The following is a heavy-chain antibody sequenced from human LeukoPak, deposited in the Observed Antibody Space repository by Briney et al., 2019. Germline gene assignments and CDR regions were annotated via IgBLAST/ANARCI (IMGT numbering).Heavy chain of an antibody. D-gene: IGHD1-26*01. J-gene: IGHJ3*01. CDR1: GFTFSNYG. V-gene: IGHV3-30*03. CDR2: ISKDGSSK. CDR3: AIDSLLWYSGRYIGAFDV. Sequence: GSSLRLSCAASGFTFSNYGMHWVRQAPGKGLEWVALISKDGSSKYYADSVRGRFTISRDNSKNTLYLQMNTLKTEDTSVYYCAIDSLLWYSGRYIGAFDVWGRGTMVTVSS.